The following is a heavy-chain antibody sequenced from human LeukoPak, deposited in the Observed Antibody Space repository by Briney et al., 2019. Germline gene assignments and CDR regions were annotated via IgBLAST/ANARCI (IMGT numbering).Heavy chain of an antibody. CDR1: GFTFSSYA. D-gene: IGHD3-22*01. J-gene: IGHJ3*02. CDR2: ISGSGGST. CDR3: AKDVGYYDSSGYFDAFDI. Sequence: PGGSLRLSCAASGFTFSSYAMSWVRQAPGKGLEWVSAISGSGGSTYYADSVKGRFTISRDNSKNTLYLQMNSLRAEDTAVYYCAKDVGYYDSSGYFDAFDIWGQGTMVTVSS. V-gene: IGHV3-23*01.